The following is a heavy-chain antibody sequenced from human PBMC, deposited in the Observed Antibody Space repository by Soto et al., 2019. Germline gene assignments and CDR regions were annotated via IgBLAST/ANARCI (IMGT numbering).Heavy chain of an antibody. V-gene: IGHV6-1*01. Sequence: QVQLQQSGPGLVKPSQTLSLTCAISGDSVASNSAAWNWIRQSPSRGLEWLGRTFYRSEWKHDYAVSVKSRITITPDTSKNQFSLHLNSVTPEDTAVYYCATWRFDHWGQGTLVTVSS. CDR1: GDSVASNSAA. CDR2: TFYRSEWKH. CDR3: ATWRFDH. J-gene: IGHJ4*02.